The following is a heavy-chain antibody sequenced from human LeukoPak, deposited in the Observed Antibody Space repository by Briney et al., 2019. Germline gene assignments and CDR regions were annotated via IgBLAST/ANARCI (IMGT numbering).Heavy chain of an antibody. CDR3: ARVLDYYGSGTYSFDY. CDR2: IYTSGST. D-gene: IGHD3-10*01. J-gene: IGHJ4*02. CDR1: GGSISSGSYY. Sequence: SQTLSLTCTASGGSISSGSYYWSWIRQPAGKGLEWIGRIYTSGSTNYNPSLKSRVTISVDTSKNQFSLKVSSVTAADTAVYYCARVLDYYGSGTYSFDYWGQGTLVTVSS. V-gene: IGHV4-61*02.